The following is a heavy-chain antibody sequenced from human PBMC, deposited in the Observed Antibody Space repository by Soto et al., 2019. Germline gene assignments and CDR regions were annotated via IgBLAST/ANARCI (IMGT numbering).Heavy chain of an antibody. V-gene: IGHV1-8*01. CDR2: MNPNSGNT. CDR1: GYTFASYD. CDR3: ARGEFLWFGELLR. Sequence: QVQLVQSGAEVKMPGASVKVSCKATGYTFASYDINWVRQATGEGLEWMGWMNPNSGNTGYAQKFQGRVTMTRNTSISTAYMELSSLRSEDTAVYYCARGEFLWFGELLRWGQGTLVTVSS. J-gene: IGHJ4*02. D-gene: IGHD3-10*01.